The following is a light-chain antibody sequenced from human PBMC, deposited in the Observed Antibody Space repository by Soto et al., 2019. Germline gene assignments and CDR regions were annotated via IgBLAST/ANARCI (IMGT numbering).Light chain of an antibody. CDR1: QSVSNTY. CDR3: HQYGTSPRT. J-gene: IGKJ1*01. V-gene: IGKV3-20*01. CDR2: GAS. Sequence: EIVLTQSPGTLSLSPGERATLSCSASQSVSNTYLAWYQQKPGQAPRLLIYGASSRATGIPDRFSGSGSGTDFTLTISRLEPEDFAVYFFHQYGTSPRTFGPGTKVEF.